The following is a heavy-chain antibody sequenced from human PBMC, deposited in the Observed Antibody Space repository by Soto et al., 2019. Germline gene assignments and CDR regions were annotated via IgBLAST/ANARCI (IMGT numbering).Heavy chain of an antibody. D-gene: IGHD3-3*01. CDR1: GYTFTGYY. J-gene: IGHJ6*02. CDR3: AREGRGDYYDFWSGYHRADGMDV. CDR2: INPNSGGT. Sequence: ASVKVSCKASGYTFTGYYMHWVRQAPGQGLKWMGWINPNSGGTNYAQKFQGWVTMTRDTSISTAYMELSRLRSDDTAVYYCAREGRGDYYDFWSGYHRADGMDVWGQGTTVTVSS. V-gene: IGHV1-2*04.